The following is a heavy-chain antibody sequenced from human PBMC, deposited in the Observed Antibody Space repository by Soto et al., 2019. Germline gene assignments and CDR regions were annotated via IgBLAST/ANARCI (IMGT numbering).Heavy chain of an antibody. CDR3: AKAGRWLQTLLYYFDY. CDR1: GFTFSTYG. CDR2: ISYDGSNK. Sequence: GGSLRLSCAASGFTFSTYGMYWVRQAPGKGLEWVAVISYDGSNKYYADSVKGRFTISRDNSKNTLYLQMNSLSAEDTAVYYCAKAGRWLQTLLYYFDYWGQGTLVTVSS. V-gene: IGHV3-30*18. D-gene: IGHD3-10*01. J-gene: IGHJ4*02.